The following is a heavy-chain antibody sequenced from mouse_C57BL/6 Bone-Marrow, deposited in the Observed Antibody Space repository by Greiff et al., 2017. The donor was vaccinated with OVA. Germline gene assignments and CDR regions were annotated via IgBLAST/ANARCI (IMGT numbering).Heavy chain of an antibody. Sequence: EVKVVESGGGLVQPGGSMKLSCAASGFTFSDAWMDWVRQSPEKGLEWVAEIRNKANNHATYYAESVKGRFTISRDDSKSSVYLQMNSLRAEDTGIYYCTLLTGTRRDYWGQGTTLTVSS. CDR1: GFTFSDAW. J-gene: IGHJ2*01. CDR2: IRNKANNHAT. V-gene: IGHV6-6*01. CDR3: TLLTGTRRDY. D-gene: IGHD4-1*01.